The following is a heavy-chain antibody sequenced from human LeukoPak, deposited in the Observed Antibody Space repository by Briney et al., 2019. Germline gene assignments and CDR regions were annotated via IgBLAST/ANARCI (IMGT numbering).Heavy chain of an antibody. J-gene: IGHJ4*02. CDR3: AKAARLWFGELLTFDY. CDR2: ISGSGGST. CDR1: GFTFSSYA. D-gene: IGHD3-10*01. Sequence: PGGSLRLSCAASGFTFSSYAMSWVRQAPGKGLEWVSAISGSGGSTYYADSVKGRFTISRDNSKNMLYLQMNSLRAEDTAVYYCAKAARLWFGELLTFDYWGQGTLVTVSS. V-gene: IGHV3-23*01.